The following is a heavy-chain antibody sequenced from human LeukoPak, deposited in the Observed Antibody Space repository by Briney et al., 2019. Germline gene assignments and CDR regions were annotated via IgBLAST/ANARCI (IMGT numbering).Heavy chain of an antibody. D-gene: IGHD3-3*01. CDR3: ARVETYYDFWSGGNWFDP. J-gene: IGHJ5*02. CDR1: GGSFSGYY. CDR2: IYHSGST. Sequence: SETLSLTCAVSGGSFSGYYWGWIRQPPGKGLEWIGSIYHSGSTYYNPSLKSRVTISVDTSKNQFSLKLSSVTAADTAVYYCARVETYYDFWSGGNWFDPWGQGTLVTVSS. V-gene: IGHV4-38-2*01.